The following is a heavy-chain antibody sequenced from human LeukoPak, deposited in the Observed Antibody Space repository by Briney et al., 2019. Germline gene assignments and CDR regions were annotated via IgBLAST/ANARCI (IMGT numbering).Heavy chain of an antibody. CDR3: AKDLASSGYYY. Sequence: GGSLRLSCAASGFTFSSYAMSWVRQAPGKGLEWVSAISGSGGSTYYADSVKGRFTISRDNSKNTLYLQMNSLRAEDTAVCYCAKDLASSGYYYWGQGTLVTVSS. V-gene: IGHV3-23*01. D-gene: IGHD3-22*01. J-gene: IGHJ4*02. CDR2: ISGSGGST. CDR1: GFTFSSYA.